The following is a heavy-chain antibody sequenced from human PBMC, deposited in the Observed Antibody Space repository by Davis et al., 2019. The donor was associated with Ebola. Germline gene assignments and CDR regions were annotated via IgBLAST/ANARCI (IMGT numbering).Heavy chain of an antibody. D-gene: IGHD1-26*01. Sequence: MPSETLSLTCTVSGGSISSSSYYWGWIRQPPGKGLEWIGEINHSGSTNYNPSLKSRVTISVDTSKNQFSLKLSSVTAADTAVYYCARGIVGATNWGQGTLVTVSS. CDR2: INHSGST. V-gene: IGHV4-39*07. J-gene: IGHJ4*02. CDR3: ARGIVGATN. CDR1: GGSISSSSYY.